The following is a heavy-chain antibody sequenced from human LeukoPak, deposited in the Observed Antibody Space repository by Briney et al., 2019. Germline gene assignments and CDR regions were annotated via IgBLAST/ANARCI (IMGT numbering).Heavy chain of an antibody. CDR1: GGAISSGGYY. D-gene: IGHD3-22*01. CDR3: ARYFSDGSAYYADY. CDR2: IYYSGTT. J-gene: IGHJ4*02. V-gene: IGHV4-31*03. Sequence: SQTLSLTCTVSGGAISSGGYYWSWIRQHPEKGLEWIGYIYYSGTTYYNPSLKSRVTISVDTSKNQFSLRLSSVTAADTAVYYCARYFSDGSAYYADYWGQGTLVTVSS.